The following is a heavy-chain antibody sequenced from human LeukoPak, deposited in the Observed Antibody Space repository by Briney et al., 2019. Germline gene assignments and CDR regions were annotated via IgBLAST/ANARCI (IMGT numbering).Heavy chain of an antibody. CDR3: AIVPAADYYYYGMDV. D-gene: IGHD2-2*01. CDR1: GYTFTSYD. Sequence: ASVKVSCKASGYTFTSYDINWVRQATGQGLEWMGWMNPNSGNTGYAQKFQGRVTMTRNTSISTAYMELSGLRSEDTAVYYCAIVPAADYYYYGMDVWGQGTTVTVSS. CDR2: MNPNSGNT. V-gene: IGHV1-8*01. J-gene: IGHJ6*02.